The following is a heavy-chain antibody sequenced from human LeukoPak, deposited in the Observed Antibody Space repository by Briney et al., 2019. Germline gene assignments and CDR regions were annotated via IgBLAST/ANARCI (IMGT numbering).Heavy chain of an antibody. Sequence: PGGSLRLSCAASGFTVSSNYMSWVRQAPWKGLEWVSVIYSGGSTYYADSVKGRFTISRDNSKNTLYLQMNSLRAEDTALYYCARDNYESSGYYSYNWFDPWGQGTLVTASS. J-gene: IGHJ5*02. CDR1: GFTVSSNY. CDR3: ARDNYESSGYYSYNWFDP. CDR2: IYSGGST. V-gene: IGHV3-53*01. D-gene: IGHD3-22*01.